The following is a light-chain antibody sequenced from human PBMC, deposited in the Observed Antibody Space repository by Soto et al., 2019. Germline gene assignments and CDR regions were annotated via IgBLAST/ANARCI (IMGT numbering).Light chain of an antibody. CDR1: QSVSRGY. CDR3: QQYGGSPRT. Sequence: ETVLTQSPGTLSLSPGERATLSCRASQSVSRGYLAWYQQKPGQAHRLLIYGASSRATGIPDRFSGSGSGTDFTLTISRLEPEDFAVYYCQQYGGSPRTFGQGTKLEIK. V-gene: IGKV3-20*01. CDR2: GAS. J-gene: IGKJ2*01.